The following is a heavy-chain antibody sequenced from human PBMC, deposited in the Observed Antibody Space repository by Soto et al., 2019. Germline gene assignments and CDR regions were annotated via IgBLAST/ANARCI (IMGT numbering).Heavy chain of an antibody. CDR2: IYYSGNT. J-gene: IGHJ4*02. CDR1: GGSISSGGSY. D-gene: IGHD2-2*01. Sequence: SETLSLTCTVSGGSISSGGSYWGWIRQPPGKGLEWIGYIYYSGNTYFNPSLKSRVTLSGDTSKNQFSLNLSSVTAADTAVYYCVRYCSTTKCPFDYWGQGTLVTVSS. V-gene: IGHV4-30-4*01. CDR3: VRYCSTTKCPFDY.